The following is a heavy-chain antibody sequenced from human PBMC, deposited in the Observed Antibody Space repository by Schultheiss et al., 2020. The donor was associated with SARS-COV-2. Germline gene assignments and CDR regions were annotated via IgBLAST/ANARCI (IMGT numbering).Heavy chain of an antibody. J-gene: IGHJ4*02. Sequence: ASVKVSCKASGYTFTSYYMHWVRQAPGQGLEWMGIINPSGGSTSYAQKFQGRVTMTRDTSTSTVYMELSSLRSEDTAVYYCARESIVRFGRDYASLAYWGQGTLVTVSS. V-gene: IGHV1-46*01. D-gene: IGHD3-16*01. CDR1: GYTFTSYY. CDR3: ARESIVRFGRDYASLAY. CDR2: INPSGGST.